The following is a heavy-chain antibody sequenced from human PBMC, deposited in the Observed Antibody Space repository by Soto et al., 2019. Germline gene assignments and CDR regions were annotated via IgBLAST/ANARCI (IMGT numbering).Heavy chain of an antibody. CDR2: IYYSGST. J-gene: IGHJ4*02. V-gene: IGHV4-61*01. Sequence: SETLSLTCTVSGGSVISGSYYLICIRQPPWNGLEWIGYIYYSGSTNYNPSLKSRVTISVDTSKNQFSLKLSSVTAADTAVYYCARVIDYYGSGSHPCYFDYWGQGTLVTVSS. D-gene: IGHD3-10*01. CDR1: GGSVISGSYY. CDR3: ARVIDYYGSGSHPCYFDY.